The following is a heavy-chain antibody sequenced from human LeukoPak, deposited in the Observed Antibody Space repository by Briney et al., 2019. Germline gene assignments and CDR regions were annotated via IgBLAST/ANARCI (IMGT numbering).Heavy chain of an antibody. CDR3: ASSGYIPPPFDY. J-gene: IGHJ4*02. D-gene: IGHD3-22*01. V-gene: IGHV4-59*01. CDR1: GGSISSYY. Sequence: SETLSLTCTVSGGSISSYYWSWIRQPPGKGLGWIGYIFYSGSTNYNPSLKSRVTISVDTSKNQFSLKLSSVTAADTAVYYCASSGYIPPPFDYWGQGTLVTVSS. CDR2: IFYSGST.